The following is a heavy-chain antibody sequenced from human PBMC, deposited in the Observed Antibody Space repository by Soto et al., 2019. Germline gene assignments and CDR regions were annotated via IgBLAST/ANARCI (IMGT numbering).Heavy chain of an antibody. V-gene: IGHV4-4*02. D-gene: IGHD4-17*01. J-gene: IGHJ4*02. Sequence: QVQLQESGPGLVKPSGTLSLTCAVSGASISTRYWWSWVRQPPGKGLEWIGEIYHSGSTNYTPSLKSRVTISLDKSKNQFSLKLSSVTAADTAVYYCARGGDYRFDYWGQGTLVTVSS. CDR1: GASISTRYW. CDR2: IYHSGST. CDR3: ARGGDYRFDY.